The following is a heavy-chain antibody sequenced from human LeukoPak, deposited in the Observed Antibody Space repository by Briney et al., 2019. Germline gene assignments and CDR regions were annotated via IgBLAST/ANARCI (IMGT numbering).Heavy chain of an antibody. J-gene: IGHJ4*01. Sequence: SETPSLTCTVSGGSISSHYWSWIRQSPETGLEYIGYIYHSGSTNYNPSLKSRVTISVDTSKNQVSLKVSSVTAADTAVYYCAGSSSWYPATFDYWGHGTLVTVSS. CDR1: GGSISSHY. CDR3: AGSSSWYPATFDY. D-gene: IGHD6-13*01. CDR2: IYHSGST. V-gene: IGHV4-59*08.